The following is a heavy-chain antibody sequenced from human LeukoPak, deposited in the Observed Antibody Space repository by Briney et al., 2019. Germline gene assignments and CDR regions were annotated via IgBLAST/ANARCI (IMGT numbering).Heavy chain of an antibody. CDR1: GESLNSYY. CDR2: IYESGTT. CDR3: ARGAWATRLAS. V-gene: IGHV4-34*01. J-gene: IGHJ4*02. Sequence: PSETLSLTCAVYGESLNSYYWSWVRQPPGEGLEWIGEIYESGTTNYNPSLKSRVAISMVPSKQQFSLRLSSTAADTAVYYCARGAWATRLASWGLGTPVIVSS. D-gene: IGHD2-15*01.